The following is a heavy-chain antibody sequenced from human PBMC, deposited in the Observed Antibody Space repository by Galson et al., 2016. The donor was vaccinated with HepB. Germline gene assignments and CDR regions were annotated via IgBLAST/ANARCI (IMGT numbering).Heavy chain of an antibody. Sequence: SETLSLTCTVSSYSISSGYYWGWIRQPPGKGLEWIGSIYHSGSTYYNPSLKSRVTISVDTSKNQFSLKLSSVTAADTAVYYCARTLVAPTGTSPYFFDFWGQGTLVTVSS. CDR1: SYSISSGYY. D-gene: IGHD2-15*01. J-gene: IGHJ4*02. V-gene: IGHV4-38-2*02. CDR3: ARTLVAPTGTSPYFFDF. CDR2: IYHSGST.